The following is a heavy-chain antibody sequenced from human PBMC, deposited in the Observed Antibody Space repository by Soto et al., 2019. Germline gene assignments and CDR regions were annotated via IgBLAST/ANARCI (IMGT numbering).Heavy chain of an antibody. CDR1: GFTFSSYA. Sequence: LRLSCAASGFTFSSYAMNWVRQAPGKGLEWVSVISGSGGLTKYADSVKGRFTISRDNSKNRLYLEMNSLSAEDTAVYYCVRWGYYDFWSGPPFDYWGQGTLVTVSS. J-gene: IGHJ4*02. CDR2: ISGSGGLT. D-gene: IGHD3-3*01. V-gene: IGHV3-23*01. CDR3: VRWGYYDFWSGPPFDY.